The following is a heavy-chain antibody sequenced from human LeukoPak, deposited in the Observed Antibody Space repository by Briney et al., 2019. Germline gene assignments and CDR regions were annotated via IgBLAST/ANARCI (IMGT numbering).Heavy chain of an antibody. V-gene: IGHV3-23*01. Sequence: GGSLRLPCEAPGFTFRSYALSWVRQAPGKGLDWVSAISGSGGSTYYADSVKGRFTISRDNSKNTLYLQMNSLRAEDTAVYYCAHISSSWPDYWGQGTLVTVSS. CDR2: ISGSGGST. CDR1: GFTFRSYA. D-gene: IGHD6-13*01. CDR3: AHISSSWPDY. J-gene: IGHJ4*02.